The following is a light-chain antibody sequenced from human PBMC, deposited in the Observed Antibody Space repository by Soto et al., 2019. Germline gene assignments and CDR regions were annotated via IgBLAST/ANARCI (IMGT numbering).Light chain of an antibody. CDR1: QSFRGL. CDR2: GAS. Sequence: EVVLTQSPVTLSLSPGERATLSCRASQSFRGLLAWYQQKPGQAPRLLIHGASTRAPGIPARFSGSGSGTDFTLTISSLQAEDVAVYYCQQYYSTPQTFGQGTKVDI. J-gene: IGKJ1*01. V-gene: IGKV3-15*01. CDR3: QQYYSTPQT.